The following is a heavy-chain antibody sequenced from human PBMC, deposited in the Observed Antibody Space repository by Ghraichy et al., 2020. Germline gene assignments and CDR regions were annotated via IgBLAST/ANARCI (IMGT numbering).Heavy chain of an antibody. Sequence: GESLNISCKGSGYSFTSYWIGWVRQMSGKGLEWMGIIYPGDSDTRYSPSFQGQVTISADKSISTAYLQWSSLKASDTAMYYCARHEDTVTIDYWGQGTLVTVSS. CDR3: ARHEDTVTIDY. V-gene: IGHV5-51*01. CDR1: GYSFTSYW. J-gene: IGHJ4*02. D-gene: IGHD4-17*01. CDR2: IYPGDSDT.